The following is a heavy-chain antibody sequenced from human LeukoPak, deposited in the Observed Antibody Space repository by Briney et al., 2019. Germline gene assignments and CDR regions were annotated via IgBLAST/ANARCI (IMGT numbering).Heavy chain of an antibody. J-gene: IGHJ3*02. Sequence: ASVKVSCKASGYTFTGYYIHWVRQAPGQGLEWMGRINPDSGDSDYAQKFQGRVTMTRDTSISTAYMELGRLRSDDTAVYYCAREFGGATLSDAFDIWGQGTMVTVSS. CDR1: GYTFTGYY. CDR2: INPDSGDS. D-gene: IGHD1-26*01. CDR3: AREFGGATLSDAFDI. V-gene: IGHV1-2*06.